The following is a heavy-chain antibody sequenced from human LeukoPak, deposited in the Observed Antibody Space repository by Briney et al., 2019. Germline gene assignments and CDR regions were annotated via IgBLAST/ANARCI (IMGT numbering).Heavy chain of an antibody. CDR2: INTDGSST. V-gene: IGHV3-74*01. D-gene: IGHD3-16*02. CDR1: GFTFTSSW. CDR3: ARVEMPRGLVVLGAFDI. Sequence: GGSLRLSCAVSGFTFTSSWMHWVRQAPGKGLVWVSRINTDGSSTTYADSVKGRFTISRDNAKNTVYLQMNSLRAEDTAMYYCARVEMPRGLVVLGAFDIWGQGTMVTVSS. J-gene: IGHJ3*02.